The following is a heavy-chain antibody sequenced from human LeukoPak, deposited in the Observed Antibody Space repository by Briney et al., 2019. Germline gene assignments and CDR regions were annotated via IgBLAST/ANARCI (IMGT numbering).Heavy chain of an antibody. J-gene: IGHJ6*04. CDR2: ISSSGSTI. CDR1: GFTFSSYE. V-gene: IGHV3-48*03. CDR3: AELGITMIGGV. Sequence: VGSLRLSCAASGFTFSSYEMNWVRQAPGKVLEWVSYISSSGSTIYYADSVKGRFTISRDNAKNSLYLQMNSLRAEDTAVYYCAELGITMIGGVWGKGTTVTISS. D-gene: IGHD3-10*02.